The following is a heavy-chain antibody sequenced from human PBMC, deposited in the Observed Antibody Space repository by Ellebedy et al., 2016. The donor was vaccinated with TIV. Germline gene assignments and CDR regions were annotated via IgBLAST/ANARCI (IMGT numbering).Heavy chain of an antibody. V-gene: IGHV3-53*01. CDR3: AKELVSRSSLSFDY. CDR1: GFTVSSNQ. D-gene: IGHD3-9*01. J-gene: IGHJ4*02. CDR2: IYSDGST. Sequence: GESLKISCAASGFTVSSNQMTWVRQAPGKGLEWVSLIYSDGSTYYADSVKGRFTISRDNSKNTLYLQMDSLRVEDTAVYYCAKELVSRSSLSFDYWGQGSRVTVAS.